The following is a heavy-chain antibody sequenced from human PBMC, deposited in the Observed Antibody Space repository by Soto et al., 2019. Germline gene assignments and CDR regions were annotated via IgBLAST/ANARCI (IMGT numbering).Heavy chain of an antibody. Sequence: ASVKVSCKASGYTFTSYGISWVRQAPGQGLEWMGWISAYNGNTNYAQKLQGRVTMTTDTSTSTAYMELRSLRSDDTAVYYCARDLRYCSGGSCSDTGLGYWGQGTLVNVSS. CDR3: ARDLRYCSGGSCSDTGLGY. J-gene: IGHJ4*02. V-gene: IGHV1-18*01. D-gene: IGHD2-15*01. CDR1: GYTFTSYG. CDR2: ISAYNGNT.